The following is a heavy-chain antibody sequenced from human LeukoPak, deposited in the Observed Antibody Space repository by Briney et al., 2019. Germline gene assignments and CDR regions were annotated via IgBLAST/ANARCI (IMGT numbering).Heavy chain of an antibody. CDR1: GGTFSSYA. CDR2: MNPNSGRT. D-gene: IGHD3-22*01. V-gene: IGHV1-8*03. Sequence: ASVKVSCKASGGTFSSYAISWVRQAPGQGLEWMGWMNPNSGRTGYAQNFQGRITITRNTSISTAYMELSSLRSEDTAVYYCARRGLADYYDSSGYYAPFDYWGQGTLVTVSS. CDR3: ARRGLADYYDSSGYYAPFDY. J-gene: IGHJ4*02.